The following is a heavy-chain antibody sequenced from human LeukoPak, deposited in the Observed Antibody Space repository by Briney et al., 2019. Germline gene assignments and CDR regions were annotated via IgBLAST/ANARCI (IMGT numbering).Heavy chain of an antibody. CDR1: GGSFSGYY. CDR2: INRSGST. D-gene: IGHD4-17*01. J-gene: IGHJ6*02. Sequence: SETLSLTCAVYGGSFSGYYWSWIRQPPGKGLEWIGEINRSGSTNYNPSLKSRVTISVDTSKNQFSLKLSSVTAADTAVYYCARGRVGLYGDYYYGMDVWGQGTTVTVSS. V-gene: IGHV4-34*01. CDR3: ARGRVGLYGDYYYGMDV.